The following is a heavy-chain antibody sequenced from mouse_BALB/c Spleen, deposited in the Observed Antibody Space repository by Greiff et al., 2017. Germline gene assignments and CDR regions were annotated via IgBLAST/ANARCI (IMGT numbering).Heavy chain of an antibody. CDR1: GFSLTSYG. CDR2: IWAGGST. J-gene: IGHJ2*01. V-gene: IGHV2-9*02. D-gene: IGHD2-1*01. CDR3: ARGYYGNPYYFDY. Sequence: VHLVESGPGLVAPSQSLSITCTVSGFSLTSYGVHWVRQPPGKGLEWLGVIWAGGSTNYNSALMSRLSISKDNSKSQVFLKMNSLQTDDTAMYYCARGYYGNPYYFDYWGQGTTLTVSS.